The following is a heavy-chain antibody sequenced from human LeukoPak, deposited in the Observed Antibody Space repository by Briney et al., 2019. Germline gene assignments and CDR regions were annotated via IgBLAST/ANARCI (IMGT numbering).Heavy chain of an antibody. V-gene: IGHV4-39*01. CDR2: IYYSGST. J-gene: IGHJ4*02. Sequence: SETLSLTCTVSGGSISSSSYYWGWIRQPPGKGLEWIGSIYYSGSTYYNPSLKSRVTISVDTSKNQFSLKLSSVTAADTAVYYCACITPNYYGSGSYGDYWGQGTLVTVSS. CDR1: GGSISSSSYY. CDR3: ACITPNYYGSGSYGDY. D-gene: IGHD3-10*01.